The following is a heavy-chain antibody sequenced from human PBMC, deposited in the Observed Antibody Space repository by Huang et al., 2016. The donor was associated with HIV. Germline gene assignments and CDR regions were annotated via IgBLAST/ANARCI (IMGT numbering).Heavy chain of an antibody. J-gene: IGHJ3*01. CDR1: GGSFNNFG. D-gene: IGHD2-21*01. CDR2: IIPRFGTR. Sequence: QVQLVQSGAEVRKPGSSVKVSCRASGGSFNNFGINWVRQAPGQGLEWMGGIIPRFGTRNDAQRFKDRVTITADETTGVVHLEVTSLRSDDTAVYFCAKRGGDWGSPYAFDLWGPGTMVTVSS. CDR3: AKRGGDWGSPYAFDL. V-gene: IGHV1-69*13.